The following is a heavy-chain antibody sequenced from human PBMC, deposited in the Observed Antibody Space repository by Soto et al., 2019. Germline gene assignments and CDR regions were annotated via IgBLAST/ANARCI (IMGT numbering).Heavy chain of an antibody. CDR3: AKDASPEETEATIWDPDASDV. CDR2: VSATGDSK. D-gene: IGHD5-12*01. V-gene: IGHV3-23*01. Sequence: GGSLRLSCAASGFRFTSFAMSWVRQAPGKGLEWVSSVSATGDSKYYAASVDGRFTISRDNSKNTLYLQMNGLRADDTALYYCAKDASPEETEATIWDPDASDVWGQGTEVTVSS. J-gene: IGHJ3*01. CDR1: GFRFTSFA.